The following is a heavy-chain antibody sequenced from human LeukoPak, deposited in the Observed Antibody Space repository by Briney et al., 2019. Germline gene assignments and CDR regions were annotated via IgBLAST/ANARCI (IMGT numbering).Heavy chain of an antibody. CDR3: ARSSGWYPWYFDL. V-gene: IGHV4-59*01. D-gene: IGHD6-19*01. CDR1: GGSISSYY. Sequence: SETLSLTCTVSGGSISSYYWSLIRQPPGKGLEWIGNIYYSGSTNYNPSLKSRVTISVDTSKNQFSLKLSSVTAADTAVYYCARSSGWYPWYFDLWGRGTLVTVSS. J-gene: IGHJ2*01. CDR2: IYYSGST.